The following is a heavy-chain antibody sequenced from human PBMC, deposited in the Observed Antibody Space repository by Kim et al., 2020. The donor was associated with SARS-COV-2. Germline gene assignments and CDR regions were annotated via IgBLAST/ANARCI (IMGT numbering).Heavy chain of an antibody. V-gene: IGHV4-39*01. CDR1: GGSISSSSYY. J-gene: IGHJ5*02. Sequence: SETLSLTCTVSGGSISSSSYYWGWIRQPPGKGLEWIGSIYYSGSTYYNPSLKSRVTISVDTSKNQFSLKLSSVTAADTAVYYCARHSNSVWFGELSFWFDPWGQGTLVTVSS. D-gene: IGHD3-10*01. CDR3: ARHSNSVWFGELSFWFDP. CDR2: IYYSGST.